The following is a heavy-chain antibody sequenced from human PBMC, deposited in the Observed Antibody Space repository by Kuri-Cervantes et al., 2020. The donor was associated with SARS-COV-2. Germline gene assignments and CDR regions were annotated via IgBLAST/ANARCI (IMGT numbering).Heavy chain of an antibody. CDR1: GGSFNTYY. Sequence: SETLSLTCAVYGGSFNTYYWAWIRQPPGKGLERTGEITHRGDAIYNMSLKSRVTISVDTSKKQFSLDLRSATAADTAIYYCARGPGYNGYYYMDVWGNGTTVTVSS. D-gene: IGHD5-24*01. CDR3: ARGPGYNGYYYMDV. V-gene: IGHV4-34*01. CDR2: ITHRGDA. J-gene: IGHJ6*03.